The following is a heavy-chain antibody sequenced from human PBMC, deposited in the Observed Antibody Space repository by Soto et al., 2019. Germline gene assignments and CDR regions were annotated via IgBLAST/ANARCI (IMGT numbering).Heavy chain of an antibody. CDR3: ERILYDSRGYYYFDY. V-gene: IGHV4-39*01. J-gene: IGHJ4*02. D-gene: IGHD3-22*01. CDR1: GGSISSSSYY. CDR2: VYYSGST. Sequence: SETLSLTCTVSGGSISSSSYYWGWIRQPPGKGLEWIGSVYYSGSTYDNPSLKSRITLSVDRSKSQFYLKLTSVTAADTAVYYCERILYDSRGYYYFDYWGQGTLVTVYS.